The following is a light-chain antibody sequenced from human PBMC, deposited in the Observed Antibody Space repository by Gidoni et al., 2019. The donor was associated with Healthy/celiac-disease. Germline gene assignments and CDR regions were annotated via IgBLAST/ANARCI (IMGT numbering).Light chain of an antibody. CDR1: QSVSSSY. CDR2: GAS. Sequence: EIVLKQSPGTLSLSPGERATLSCRASQSVSSSYLAWYQQKPGQAPRLLIYGASSRATGIPDRFSGSGSGTDFTLTISRLEPEDFAVYYCQQYGSSPLYTFXQXTKLEIK. J-gene: IGKJ2*01. CDR3: QQYGSSPLYT. V-gene: IGKV3-20*01.